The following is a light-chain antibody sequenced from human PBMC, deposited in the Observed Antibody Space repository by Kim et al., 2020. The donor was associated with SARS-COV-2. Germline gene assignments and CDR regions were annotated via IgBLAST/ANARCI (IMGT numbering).Light chain of an antibody. CDR2: EDN. CDR1: SGSIASNY. J-gene: IGLJ2*01. CDR3: QSYDSSSVI. Sequence: GKTVTISCTRSSGSIASNYVQWYQQRPGSSPIIVIYEDNQRPSGVPDRFSGSIDSSSNSASLTISGLKTEDEADYYCQSYDSSSVIFGGGTKVTVL. V-gene: IGLV6-57*01.